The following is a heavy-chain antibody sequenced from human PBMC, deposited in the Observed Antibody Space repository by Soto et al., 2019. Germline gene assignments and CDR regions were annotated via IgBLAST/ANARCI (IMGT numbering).Heavy chain of an antibody. CDR3: ARDLTSSGRSTYLGY. J-gene: IGHJ4*02. D-gene: IGHD6-19*01. Sequence: PGGSLRLSCAASGFTFSSYALSWVRQAPGKGLEWVSGISGDGATTYYTDSVKGRFTISRDSSTNTLYLQMNSLRAEDSAVYFCARDLTSSGRSTYLGYWGQGTLVTVSS. V-gene: IGHV3-23*01. CDR1: GFTFSSYA. CDR2: ISGDGATT.